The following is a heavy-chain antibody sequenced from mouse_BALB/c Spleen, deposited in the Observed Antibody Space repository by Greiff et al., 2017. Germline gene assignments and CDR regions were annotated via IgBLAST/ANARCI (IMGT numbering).Heavy chain of an antibody. D-gene: IGHD1-1*01. V-gene: IGHV2-2*02. J-gene: IGHJ3*01. CDR3: ATPYYYGSSWGFAY. CDR2: IWSGGST. Sequence: VHLVESGPGLVQPSQSLSITCTVSGFSLTSYCVHWVRQSPGQGLEWLGVIWSGGSTDYNAAFISRLSISKDNSKSQVFFKMNSLQANDTAIYYCATPYYYGSSWGFAYWGQGTLVTVSA. CDR1: GFSLTSYC.